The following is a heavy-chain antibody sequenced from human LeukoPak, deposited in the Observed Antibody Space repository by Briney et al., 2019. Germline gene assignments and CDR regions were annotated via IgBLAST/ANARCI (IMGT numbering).Heavy chain of an antibody. CDR2: IYYSGST. V-gene: IGHV4-31*03. D-gene: IGHD2-2*01. CDR3: ARGGASIVVVPAAMDWFDP. CDR1: GGSISSGGSY. Sequence: SETLSLTCTVSGGSISSGGSYWSWIRQHPGKGLEWIGYIYYSGSTYYNPSLKSRVTISVDTSKNQFSLKLSSVTAADTAVYYCARGGASIVVVPAAMDWFDPWGQGTLVTVSS. J-gene: IGHJ5*02.